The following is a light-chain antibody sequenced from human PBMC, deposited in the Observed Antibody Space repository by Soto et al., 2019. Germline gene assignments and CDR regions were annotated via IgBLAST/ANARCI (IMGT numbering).Light chain of an antibody. CDR1: QSVSSSY. Sequence: EIVLTQSPGTLSLSPGERATLSCRASQSVSSSYLAWYQQKPGQAPRLLIYGASSRATGIPDRFSGSGSGTDFTLTISRLEPEDFAVYYCKQYDSSPLTFGGGKKVEIK. V-gene: IGKV3-20*01. CDR2: GAS. J-gene: IGKJ4*01. CDR3: KQYDSSPLT.